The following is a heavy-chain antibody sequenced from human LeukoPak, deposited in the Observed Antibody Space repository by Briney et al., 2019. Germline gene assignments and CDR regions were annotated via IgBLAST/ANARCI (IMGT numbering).Heavy chain of an antibody. CDR2: LYYGGRT. Sequence: SETLSLTCTVSGGSITSTTYYWAWFRQPPGKGLEWIGSLYYGGRTFYSPSLKSRVTISGDTAKNHLSLKLNSMTAADTAVYYCVRRAGDWAVNWVDPWGQGILVTVSS. D-gene: IGHD2-21*02. V-gene: IGHV4-39*02. CDR1: GGSITSTTYY. J-gene: IGHJ5*02. CDR3: VRRAGDWAVNWVDP.